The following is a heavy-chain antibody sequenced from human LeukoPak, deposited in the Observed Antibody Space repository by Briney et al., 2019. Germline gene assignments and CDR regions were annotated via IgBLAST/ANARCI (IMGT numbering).Heavy chain of an antibody. V-gene: IGHV1-69*13. CDR3: ALPGGGDCSGGSCLDV. Sequence: SVKVSCKASGGTFSSYTISWVRQAPGQGLEWMGGIIPIFGTANYAQKFQGRVTITADEPTSTAYMELSSLRSEDTAVYYCALPGGGDCSGGSCLDVWGQGTTVTVSS. D-gene: IGHD2-15*01. J-gene: IGHJ6*02. CDR1: GGTFSSYT. CDR2: IIPIFGTA.